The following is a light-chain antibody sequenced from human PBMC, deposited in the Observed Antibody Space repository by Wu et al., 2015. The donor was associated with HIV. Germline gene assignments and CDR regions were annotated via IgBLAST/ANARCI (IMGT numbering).Light chain of an antibody. CDR3: QQYGGSSPT. V-gene: IGKV3-20*01. CDR2: GAS. Sequence: EIVLTQSPGTLSLSPGERATLSCRASQSVSSTYLAWYQHKPGQAPRLLIYGASSRASGIPDRFSGSGSGTDFALTISRVETDDFAIYHCQQYGGSSPTFGQGTRLDIK. CDR1: QSVSSTY. J-gene: IGKJ5*01.